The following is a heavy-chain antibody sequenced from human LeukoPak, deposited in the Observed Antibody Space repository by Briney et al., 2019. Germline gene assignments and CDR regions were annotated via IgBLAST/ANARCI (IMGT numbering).Heavy chain of an antibody. V-gene: IGHV1-46*01. CDR2: IISGSGST. CDR3: TRGKIGGDDFDF. Sequence: ASVKVSCKASGYTFTNYYMHWVRQAPGQGPEWMAMIISGSGSTTFAQKFQGRVTMTRDTSTSTVYMELSSLRSEDTAVYYCTRGKIGGDDFDFWGQGTQVIVSS. J-gene: IGHJ4*02. D-gene: IGHD3-16*01. CDR1: GYTFTNYY.